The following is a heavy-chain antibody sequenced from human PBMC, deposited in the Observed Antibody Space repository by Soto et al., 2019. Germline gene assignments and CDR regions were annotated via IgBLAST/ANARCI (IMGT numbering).Heavy chain of an antibody. Sequence: SETLSLTCAVYAGSFSGHYWTWIRQPPGKGLEWIGESNHSGSSSYNPSLKSRVSMSVDTSRNQFSLKLSSVTAADTAVYYCALGGVLNCYYYPMDVWGQWTTVTVS. D-gene: IGHD3-16*01. CDR1: AGSFSGHY. V-gene: IGHV4-34*01. CDR3: ALGGVLNCYYYPMDV. CDR2: SNHSGSS. J-gene: IGHJ6*02.